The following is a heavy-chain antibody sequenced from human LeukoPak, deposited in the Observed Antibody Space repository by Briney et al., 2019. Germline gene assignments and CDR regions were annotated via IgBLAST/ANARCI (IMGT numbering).Heavy chain of an antibody. J-gene: IGHJ5*02. CDR2: IYYSGST. D-gene: IGHD6-13*01. Sequence: PSETLSLTCTVSGGSISSYYWSWIRQPPGKGLEWIGYIYYSGSTNYNPSLKSRVTISVDTSKNQFSLKLSSVTAADTAVYYCARSGPVYSSSWYWFDPWGQGTLVTVSS. CDR3: ARSGPVYSSSWYWFDP. CDR1: GGSISSYY. V-gene: IGHV4-59*08.